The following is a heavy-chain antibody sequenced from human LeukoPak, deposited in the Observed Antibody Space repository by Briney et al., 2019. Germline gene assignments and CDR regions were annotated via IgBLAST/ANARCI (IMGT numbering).Heavy chain of an antibody. V-gene: IGHV1-18*01. CDR1: GYTFTSYD. CDR3: ASGGAMVRGVIIESAGFDY. D-gene: IGHD3-10*01. J-gene: IGHJ4*02. Sequence: ASVKVSCRASGYTFTSYDINWVRQAPGQGLEWMGWISAYNGNTNYAQKLQGRVTMTTDTSTSTAYMELRSLRSDDTAVYYCASGGAMVRGVIIESAGFDYWGQGTLVTVSS. CDR2: ISAYNGNT.